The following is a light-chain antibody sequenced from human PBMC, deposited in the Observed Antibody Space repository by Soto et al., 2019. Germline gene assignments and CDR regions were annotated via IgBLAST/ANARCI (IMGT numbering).Light chain of an antibody. CDR2: RAS. Sequence: EIVMTQSPATLSVSPGERATLSCRASQSVSGNLAWYQQKPGQAPRLLIYRASTGATGIPARFSGSGSGTEFTLTISSLQSEDFAVYYCQQYNNWPRTFGQGTKVEIK. V-gene: IGKV3-15*01. CDR1: QSVSGN. J-gene: IGKJ1*01. CDR3: QQYNNWPRT.